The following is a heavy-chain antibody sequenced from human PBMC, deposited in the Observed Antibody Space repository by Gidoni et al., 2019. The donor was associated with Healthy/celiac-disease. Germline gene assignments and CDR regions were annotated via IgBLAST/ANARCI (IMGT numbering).Heavy chain of an antibody. V-gene: IGHV3-11*05. CDR1: GFTCSDYY. CDR3: AREGTRWEDY. CDR2: ISSSSSYT. J-gene: IGHJ4*02. Sequence: VHWVEFGGAWVKPGGSRSFSGQPSGFTCSDYYMSWIRQAPGKGLEWVSYISSSSSYTNYADSVKGRFTISRDNAKNSLYLQMNSLRAEDTAVYYCAREGTRWEDYWGQGTLVTVSS. D-gene: IGHD1-1*01.